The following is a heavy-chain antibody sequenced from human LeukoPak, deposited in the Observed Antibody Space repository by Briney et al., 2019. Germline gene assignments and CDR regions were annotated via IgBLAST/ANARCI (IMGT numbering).Heavy chain of an antibody. Sequence: GGSLRLSCAASGFIFSSYEMNWVRQAPGKGLEWVSGINWNGGSTGYADSVKGRFTISRDNAKNSLYLQMNSLRAEDTALYYCARDYGGNPCSDYWGQGTLVTVSS. CDR2: INWNGGST. D-gene: IGHD4-23*01. CDR1: GFIFSSYE. V-gene: IGHV3-20*04. J-gene: IGHJ4*02. CDR3: ARDYGGNPCSDY.